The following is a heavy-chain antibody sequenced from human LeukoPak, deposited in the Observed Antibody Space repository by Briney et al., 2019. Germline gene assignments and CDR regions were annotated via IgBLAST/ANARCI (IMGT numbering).Heavy chain of an antibody. J-gene: IGHJ6*03. V-gene: IGHV4-39*07. CDR1: GGSISSSSYY. CDR3: ARVIYDSSGYYYDYYYYYMDV. CDR2: IYYSGST. Sequence: SETLSLTCTVSGGSISSSSYYWGWIRQPPGKGLEWIGSIYYSGSTYYNPSLKSRVTISVDTSKNQFSLKLSSVTAADTAVYYCARVIYDSSGYYYDYYYYYMDVWGKGTTVTVSS. D-gene: IGHD3-22*01.